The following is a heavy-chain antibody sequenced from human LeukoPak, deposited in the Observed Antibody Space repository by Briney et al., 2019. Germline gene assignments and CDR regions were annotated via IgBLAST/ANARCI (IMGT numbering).Heavy chain of an antibody. J-gene: IGHJ3*02. D-gene: IGHD2-2*02. CDR1: GFTFSSYA. V-gene: IGHV3-23*01. CDR2: ISGSGGST. CDR3: ARMDIVVVPAAIPSDDAFDI. Sequence: AGGSLRLSCAASGFTFSSYAMSWVRQAPGKGLEWVSAISGSGGSTYYADSVKGRFTISRDNSKNTLYLQMNSLRAEDTAVYYCARMDIVVVPAAIPSDDAFDIWDQGTMVTVSS.